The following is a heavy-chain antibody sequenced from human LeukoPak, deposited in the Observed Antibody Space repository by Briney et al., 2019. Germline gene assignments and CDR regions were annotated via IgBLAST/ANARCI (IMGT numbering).Heavy chain of an antibody. D-gene: IGHD4-17*01. CDR2: IYYSGST. CDR3: ARGDGDYYYYYMDV. J-gene: IGHJ6*03. Sequence: KPSETLSLTCAAYGGSFSGYYWGWIRQPPGKGLEGSGYIYYSGSTNYNPSLKSRVTISVHTSKNQSSLKLSSVTAADTAVYYCARGDGDYYYYYMDVWGKGTTVTISS. CDR1: GGSFSGYY. V-gene: IGHV4-59*01.